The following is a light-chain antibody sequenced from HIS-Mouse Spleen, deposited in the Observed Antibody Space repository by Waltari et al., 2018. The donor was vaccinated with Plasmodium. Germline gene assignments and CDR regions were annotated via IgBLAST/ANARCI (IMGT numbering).Light chain of an antibody. CDR3: QQRSNWPLT. Sequence: EIVLTQSPATLSLSPGERATLSCRASQRVSSYLAWYQQKPGQAPRLLIYDASNSATGIPARFSGSGSGTDFTLTISSLEPEDVAVYYCQQRSNWPLTFGGGTKVEIK. CDR2: DAS. V-gene: IGKV3-11*01. CDR1: QRVSSY. J-gene: IGKJ4*01.